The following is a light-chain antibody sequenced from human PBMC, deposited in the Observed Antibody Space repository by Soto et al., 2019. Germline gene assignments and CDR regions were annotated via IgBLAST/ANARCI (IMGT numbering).Light chain of an antibody. CDR3: QQYGSSPIT. V-gene: IGKV3D-20*01. CDR2: DTS. J-gene: IGKJ5*01. Sequence: IVLTQSPATLSSSAGERATLSSWASQSVSSSYVAWYQHKPGLAPRLLIHDTSSRAIGIPDRFSGSKSGTNFTLTIRRMEPEDVGMYYCQQYGSSPITFGQGTRLEIK. CDR1: QSVSSSY.